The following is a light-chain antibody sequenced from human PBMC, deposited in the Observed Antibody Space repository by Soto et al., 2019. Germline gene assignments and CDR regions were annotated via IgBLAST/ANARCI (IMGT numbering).Light chain of an antibody. J-gene: IGLJ1*01. CDR2: DVS. CDR3: SSYTSSSTRDV. V-gene: IGLV2-14*01. CDR1: SSDVGGYNY. Sequence: QSALTQPASVSGPPGQSITISCTGTSSDVGGYNYVSWYQQHPGKAPKLMIYDVSNRPSGVSNRFSGSKSGNTASLTISGLQAGDEADYYCSSYTSSSTRDVFGTGTKLTVL.